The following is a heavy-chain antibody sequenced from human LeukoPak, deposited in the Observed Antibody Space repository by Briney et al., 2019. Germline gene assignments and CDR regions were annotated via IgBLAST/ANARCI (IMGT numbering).Heavy chain of an antibody. CDR2: IYTSGST. CDR3: ARHFSGIAARFDP. J-gene: IGHJ5*02. V-gene: IGHV4-4*09. D-gene: IGHD6-13*01. Sequence: SETLSVTCTVSGGSTTSYYRSWISQPPGGGLERIGYIYTSGSTNYNPSLKSRVTISVDTSKNQFSLKLSSVTAADTPVYYCARHFSGIAARFDPWGQGTLVTVSS. CDR1: GGSTTSYY.